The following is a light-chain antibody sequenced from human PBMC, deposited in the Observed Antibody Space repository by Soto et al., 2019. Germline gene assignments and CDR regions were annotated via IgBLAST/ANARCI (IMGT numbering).Light chain of an antibody. V-gene: IGLV2-14*01. J-gene: IGLJ1*01. CDR2: DVR. CDR3: NSYRTISTYV. Sequence: QSALTQPASVSGSPGQSITISCTGTTSDIGGYNFVSWYQQHPGKAPKLLIYDVRNRPSGVSNRFPGSKSGNTASLTISGLQAEDEADYYCNSYRTISTYVFGSGTKVTVL. CDR1: TSDIGGYNF.